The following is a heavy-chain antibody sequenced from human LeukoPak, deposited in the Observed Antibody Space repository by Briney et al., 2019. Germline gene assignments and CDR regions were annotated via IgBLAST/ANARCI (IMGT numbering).Heavy chain of an antibody. CDR1: GFTFNTYG. CDR2: IWYDGSNQ. J-gene: IGHJ6*02. D-gene: IGHD6-13*01. CDR3: ARDLVAAAGTPHFYYSDMDV. V-gene: IGHV3-33*01. Sequence: GGSLRLSCAASGFTFNTYGMHWVRQAPGKGLEWVAVIWYDGSNQYYADSVKGRFTISRDNSKNTLDLQMSSLRVEDTAVHYCARDLVAAAGTPHFYYSDMDVWGQGTMVTVSS.